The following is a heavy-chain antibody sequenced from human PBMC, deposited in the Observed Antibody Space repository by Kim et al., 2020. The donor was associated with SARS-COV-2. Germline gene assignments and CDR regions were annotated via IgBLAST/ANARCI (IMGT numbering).Heavy chain of an antibody. CDR3: TRGGGQDTAMVMAY. CDR2: IYSGGST. J-gene: IGHJ4*02. CDR1: GFTVSSNY. V-gene: IGHV3-53*01. Sequence: GGSLRLSCAASGFTVSSNYMSWVRQAPGKGLEWVSVIYSGGSTYYADSVKGRFTISRDNSKNTLYLQMNSLRAEDTAVYYCTRGGGQDTAMVMAYWGQGTLVTVSS. D-gene: IGHD5-18*01.